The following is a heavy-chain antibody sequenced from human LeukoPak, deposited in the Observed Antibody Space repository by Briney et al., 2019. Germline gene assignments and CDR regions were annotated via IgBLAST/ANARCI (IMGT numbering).Heavy chain of an antibody. CDR2: INHSGST. J-gene: IGHJ4*02. Sequence: SETLSLTCAVYGGSFSGYYWSWIRQPPGKGLEWIGEINHSGSTNYNPSLKSRVTMSVDTSKNQFSLNLSSVTAADTAFYYCARETTGLARYFDYWGQGTLVTVSS. D-gene: IGHD4-11*01. CDR3: ARETTGLARYFDY. V-gene: IGHV4-34*01. CDR1: GGSFSGYY.